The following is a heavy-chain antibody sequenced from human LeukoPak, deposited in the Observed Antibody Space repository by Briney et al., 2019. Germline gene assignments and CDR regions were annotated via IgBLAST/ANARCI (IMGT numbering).Heavy chain of an antibody. CDR3: ARLGATRRLDH. CDR1: GFTFSDYY. Sequence: PGGSLRLSCAASGFTFSDYYMSWIRQTPGKGLEWVSYISSSVSTIYHADSMRGRFTISRDNAKNSLYLQMNSLRAEDTAVYYCARLGATRRLDHWGQGTLVTVSS. CDR2: ISSSVSTI. J-gene: IGHJ4*02. V-gene: IGHV3-11*01. D-gene: IGHD1-26*01.